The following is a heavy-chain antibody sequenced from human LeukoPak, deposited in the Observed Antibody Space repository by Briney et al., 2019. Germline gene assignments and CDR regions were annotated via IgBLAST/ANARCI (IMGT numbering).Heavy chain of an antibody. V-gene: IGHV4-59*08. CDR3: AAGDYDFWSGLDY. D-gene: IGHD3-3*01. J-gene: IGHJ4*02. Sequence: SETLSLTCTVSGGSISSYYWSWIRQPPGKGLEWIGYIYYSGSTNYNPSLKSRVTISVDTSKNQFSLKLSSVTAADTAVYYCAAGDYDFWSGLDYWGQGTLVTVSS. CDR2: IYYSGST. CDR1: GGSISSYY.